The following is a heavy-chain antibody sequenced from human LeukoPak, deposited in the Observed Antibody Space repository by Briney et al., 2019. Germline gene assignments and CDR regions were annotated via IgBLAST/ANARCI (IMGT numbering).Heavy chain of an antibody. CDR1: GGSISIYY. V-gene: IGHV4-59*01. CDR3: ARSYYSNYYYMDV. D-gene: IGHD4-11*01. J-gene: IGHJ6*03. CDR2: IYYSGST. Sequence: SETLSLTCTVSGGSISIYYWSWIRQPPGKGLEWIGYIYYSGSTNYNPSLKSRVTISVDTSKNQFSLKLSSVTAADTAVYYCARSYYSNYYYMDVWGKGTTVTVSS.